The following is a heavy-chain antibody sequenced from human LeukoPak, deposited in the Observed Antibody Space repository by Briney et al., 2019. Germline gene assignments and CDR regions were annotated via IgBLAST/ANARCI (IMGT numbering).Heavy chain of an antibody. V-gene: IGHV3-23*01. CDR2: ISGSGDGT. CDR3: AKPPVVATPYYFDY. J-gene: IGHJ4*02. D-gene: IGHD1-26*01. CDR1: GFTFSSYA. Sequence: GGSLRLSCAASGFTFSSYAMSWVRQAPGKGLEWVSVISGSGDGTYYADPVKGRFTISRDNSKNTLYLQMNSLRAADTAVYYCAKPPVVATPYYFDYWGQGTLVTVSS.